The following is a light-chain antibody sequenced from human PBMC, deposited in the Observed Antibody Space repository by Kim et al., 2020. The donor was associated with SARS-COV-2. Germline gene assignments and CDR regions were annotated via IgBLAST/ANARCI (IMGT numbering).Light chain of an antibody. CDR2: EVS. CDR3: TSYAGRNIVL. Sequence: GQSVTISCTGTSSAVGGYNYVSWYQQHPGKAPRLIIYEVSKRPSGVPDRFSGSKSGNTASLTVSGLQAEDEADYYCTSYAGRNIVLFGGGTQLTVL. V-gene: IGLV2-8*01. CDR1: SSAVGGYNY. J-gene: IGLJ2*01.